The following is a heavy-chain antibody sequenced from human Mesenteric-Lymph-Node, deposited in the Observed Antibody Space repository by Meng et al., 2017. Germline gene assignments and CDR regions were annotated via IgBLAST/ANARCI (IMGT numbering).Heavy chain of an antibody. D-gene: IGHD6-19*01. Sequence: SCKASGGTFSSYGMHWVRQAPGKGLEWVAVIWYDGSNKYYADSVKGRFTISRDNAKNSLYLQMNSLRAEDTAVYYCARSPGQWLVGANWYFDLWGRGTLVTVSS. CDR2: IWYDGSNK. CDR3: ARSPGQWLVGANWYFDL. J-gene: IGHJ2*01. V-gene: IGHV3-33*01. CDR1: GGTFSSYG.